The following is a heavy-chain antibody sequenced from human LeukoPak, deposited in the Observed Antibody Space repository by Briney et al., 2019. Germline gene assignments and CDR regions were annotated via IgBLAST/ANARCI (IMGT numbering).Heavy chain of an antibody. D-gene: IGHD2/OR15-2a*01. CDR2: IKYDGSEK. J-gene: IGHJ5*02. CDR1: GFTFSTYW. V-gene: IGHV3-7*01. Sequence: GGSLRLSCAASGFTFSTYWMAWVRQAPGKGLEWVANIKYDGSEKYYVDSVKGRFTISTDNAKNSLYLQMNSLRDEDTAVYYCARDLVIEPTGDWFDPWGQGTLVIVSS. CDR3: ARDLVIEPTGDWFDP.